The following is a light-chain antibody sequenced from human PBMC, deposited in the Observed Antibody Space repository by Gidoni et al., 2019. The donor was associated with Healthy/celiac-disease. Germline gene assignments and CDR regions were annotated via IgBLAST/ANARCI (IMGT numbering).Light chain of an antibody. CDR3: QQYGSSPVT. CDR2: GAS. J-gene: IGKJ1*01. Sequence: EIVLTQSPDPRSLSPGERATLSCRASQSVSSSYFAWYQQQPGQAPRLLIYGASSRATGIPDRFSGSGAWTGFTLTISRLEPEDFAVYYWQQYGSSPVTFGQGTKVEIK. V-gene: IGKV3-20*01. CDR1: QSVSSSY.